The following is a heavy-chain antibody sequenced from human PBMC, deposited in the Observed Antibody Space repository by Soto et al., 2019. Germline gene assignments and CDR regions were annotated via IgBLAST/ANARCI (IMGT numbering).Heavy chain of an antibody. J-gene: IGHJ4*02. D-gene: IGHD3-9*01. CDR3: VRNNYDILTGYYTGNDY. CDR1: GGSISSSSYY. CDR2: IYYSGST. V-gene: IGHV4-39*01. Sequence: SETLSLTCTVSGGSISSSSYYWGWIRQPPGKGLEWIGSIYYSGSTYYNPSLKSRVTISVDTSKNQFSLKLSSVTAADTAVYYCVRNNYDILTGYYTGNDYRGQGTLVTVSS.